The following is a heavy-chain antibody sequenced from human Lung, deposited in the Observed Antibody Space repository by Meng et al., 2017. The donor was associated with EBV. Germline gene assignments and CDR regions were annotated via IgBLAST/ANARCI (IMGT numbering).Heavy chain of an antibody. CDR1: GGSISSGGHY. Sequence: QVQLQESGPGLVNPSPTLSLTCTVSGGSISSGGHYWSWIRQPPGKGLEWIGSQCHADDTYYNPSLMGRVTISVDTSKNQVSLKLTSVTAADTSIYYCVRHTFSGNPGGIDSWGQGILVTVSS. D-gene: IGHD4-23*01. J-gene: IGHJ4*02. CDR3: VRHTFSGNPGGIDS. CDR2: QCHADDT. V-gene: IGHV4-39*01.